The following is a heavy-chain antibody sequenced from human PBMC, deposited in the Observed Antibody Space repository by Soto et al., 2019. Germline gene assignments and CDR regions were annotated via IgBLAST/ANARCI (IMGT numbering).Heavy chain of an antibody. Sequence: SETLSLTCTVSGGSISSSSYYWGWIRQPPGKGLEWIGSIYYSGSTYYNPSLKSRVTISVDTSKNQFSLKLSSVTAADTSVYYCARHRCSSTSCYVDYWGQGTLVTVS. CDR1: GGSISSSSYY. CDR2: IYYSGST. J-gene: IGHJ4*02. CDR3: ARHRCSSTSCYVDY. V-gene: IGHV4-39*01. D-gene: IGHD2-2*01.